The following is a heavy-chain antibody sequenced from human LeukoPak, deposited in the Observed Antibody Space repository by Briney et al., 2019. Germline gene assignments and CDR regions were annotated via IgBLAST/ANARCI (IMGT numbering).Heavy chain of an antibody. CDR1: GGTFSSYA. J-gene: IGHJ5*02. CDR2: IIPIFGTA. V-gene: IGHV1-69*05. D-gene: IGHD6-19*01. Sequence: ASVKVSCKASGGTFSSYAISWVRQAPGQGLEWMGRIIPIFGTANYAQKFQGRVTITTDESTRTAYMELSSLRSEDTAVYYCASSPVVYGSGWYGGSQSNWFDPWGQGTLVTVSS. CDR3: ASSPVVYGSGWYGGSQSNWFDP.